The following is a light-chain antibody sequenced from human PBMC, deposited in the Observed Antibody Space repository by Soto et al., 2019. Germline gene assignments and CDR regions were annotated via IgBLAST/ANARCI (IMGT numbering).Light chain of an antibody. CDR2: DVS. J-gene: IGLJ1*01. CDR1: SGDVGVYNY. CDR3: CSYAGSYTFV. Sequence: SALTQPRSVSGSPGQSVTISCTGTSGDVGVYNYVSWYQQYPGKAPKIMIYDVSKRPSGVPDRFSGSKSDNTASLTISGLQAEDEADYYCCSYAGSYTFVFGIGTKVTVL. V-gene: IGLV2-11*01.